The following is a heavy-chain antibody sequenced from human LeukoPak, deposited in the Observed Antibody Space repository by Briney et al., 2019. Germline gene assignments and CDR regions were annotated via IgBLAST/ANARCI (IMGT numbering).Heavy chain of an antibody. CDR3: ANRGYGGNYFDY. D-gene: IGHD4-23*01. Sequence: SVKVSCKASGYTFTGYYMHWVRQAPGQGLEWMGGIIPIFGTANYAQKFQGRVTITADESTSTAYMELSSLRSEDTAVYYCANRGYGGNYFDYWGQGTLVTVSS. V-gene: IGHV1-69*13. CDR2: IIPIFGTA. CDR1: GYTFTGYY. J-gene: IGHJ4*02.